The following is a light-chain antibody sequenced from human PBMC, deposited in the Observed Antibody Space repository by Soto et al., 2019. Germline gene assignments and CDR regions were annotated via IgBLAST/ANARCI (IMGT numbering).Light chain of an antibody. CDR1: ESVSSNY. Sequence: EIVFTQSPGTLSLSPGERATLSRRATESVSSNYLAWYQQKPGQAPRVLIYGASIRATGIPDRFSGSGSETDFTLTISRLEPEDFAVYYCQQYGTSPRTFGQGTKVDIK. J-gene: IGKJ1*01. V-gene: IGKV3-20*01. CDR3: QQYGTSPRT. CDR2: GAS.